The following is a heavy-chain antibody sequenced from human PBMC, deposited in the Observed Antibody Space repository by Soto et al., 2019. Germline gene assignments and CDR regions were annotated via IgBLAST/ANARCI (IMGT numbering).Heavy chain of an antibody. J-gene: IGHJ5*02. D-gene: IGHD1-26*01. CDR1: GYTFNSYG. Sequence: QVQLVQSGAEVKKPGASVKVSCKASGYTFNSYGISWLRQAPGQGLEWMGWISAYDGDTKYAQKFQGRVTMTTATSTSTANMEVRSLRSDDTAVYYCARSSGTSYIWFDPWGQGTLVTVSS. CDR3: ARSSGTSYIWFDP. CDR2: ISAYDGDT. V-gene: IGHV1-18*01.